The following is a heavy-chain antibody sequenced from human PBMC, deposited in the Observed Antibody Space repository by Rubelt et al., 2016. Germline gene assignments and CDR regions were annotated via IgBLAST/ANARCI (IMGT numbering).Heavy chain of an antibody. J-gene: IGHJ4*02. CDR1: GYTFTSYG. CDR2: IIPIFGTA. D-gene: IGHD5-12*01. CDR3: ARGEGGYEFDY. Sequence: QVQLVQSGAEVKKPGASVKVSCKASGYTFTSYGISWVRQAPGQGLEWMGWIIPIFGTANYAQKFQGRVTSTADKSTSAAYMELSSLRSEDTAVYYCARGEGGYEFDYWGQGTLVTVSS. V-gene: IGHV1-69*06.